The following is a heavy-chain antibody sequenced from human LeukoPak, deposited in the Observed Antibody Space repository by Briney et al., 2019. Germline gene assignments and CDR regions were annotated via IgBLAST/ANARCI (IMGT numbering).Heavy chain of an antibody. CDR2: INAGNGNT. Sequence: ASVKVSCKASGYTFTSYAMHWVRQAPGQRLEWMGWINAGNGNTKYSQKFLGRVTMTEDTSTDTAYMELSSLRSEDTAVYYCATAGYSSSWYLDYWGQGTLVTVSS. CDR1: GYTFTSYA. V-gene: IGHV1-3*01. CDR3: ATAGYSSSWYLDY. J-gene: IGHJ4*02. D-gene: IGHD6-13*01.